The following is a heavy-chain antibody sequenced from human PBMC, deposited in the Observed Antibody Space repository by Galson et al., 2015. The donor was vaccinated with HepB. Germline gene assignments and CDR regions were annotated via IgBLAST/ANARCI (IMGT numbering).Heavy chain of an antibody. CDR2: ISYDGSNK. Sequence: SLRLSCAASGFTFSSYAMHWVRQAPGKGLEWVAVISYDGSNKYYADSVKGRFTISRDNSKNTLYLQMNSLRAEDTAVYYCARPNCGGDCPLWYFDLWGRGTLVTVSS. V-gene: IGHV3-30*04. CDR1: GFTFSSYA. CDR3: ARPNCGGDCPLWYFDL. D-gene: IGHD2-21*02. J-gene: IGHJ2*01.